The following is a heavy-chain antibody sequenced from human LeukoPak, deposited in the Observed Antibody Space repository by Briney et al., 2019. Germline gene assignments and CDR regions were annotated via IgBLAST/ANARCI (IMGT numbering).Heavy chain of an antibody. CDR1: GYTFIGYY. D-gene: IGHD4-23*01. J-gene: IGHJ4*02. V-gene: IGHV1-2*02. Sequence: ASVKVSCKASGYTFIGYYLHWVRQAPGQGLEWMGWINPNSGDTNYAQKLQGRVTMTTDTSTSTAYMELRSLRSDDTAVYYCARDEYGGNLDYWGQGTLVTVSS. CDR3: ARDEYGGNLDY. CDR2: INPNSGDT.